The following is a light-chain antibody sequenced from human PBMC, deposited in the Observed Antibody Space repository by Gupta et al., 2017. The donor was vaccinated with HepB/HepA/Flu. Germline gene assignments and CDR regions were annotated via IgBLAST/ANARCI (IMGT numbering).Light chain of an antibody. Sequence: EIVLTQSPATLSLSPGERATLSCRASQSVNNYLAWYQQKPGQAPRLLIYDASNRATVIPDRCSGRESGTVFTLTISSLEPEDFAVYYCQQRSNWPRTFGQGTKLEIK. CDR1: QSVNNY. J-gene: IGKJ2*01. CDR3: QQRSNWPRT. V-gene: IGKV3-11*01. CDR2: DAS.